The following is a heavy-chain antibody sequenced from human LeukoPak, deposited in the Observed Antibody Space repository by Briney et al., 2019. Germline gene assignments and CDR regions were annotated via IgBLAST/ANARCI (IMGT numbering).Heavy chain of an antibody. J-gene: IGHJ3*02. Sequence: SETLSLTCTVSGGSIDSYYWSWIRQPPGKGLEWIGYISYSGSTNCNPSLKSRVTISIDTSKNQFSLKLGSVTAADTAVYYCARPRSSGWYGVFNIGGQGTMVTVSS. CDR1: GGSIDSYY. V-gene: IGHV4-59*08. D-gene: IGHD6-19*01. CDR3: ARPRSSGWYGVFNI. CDR2: ISYSGST.